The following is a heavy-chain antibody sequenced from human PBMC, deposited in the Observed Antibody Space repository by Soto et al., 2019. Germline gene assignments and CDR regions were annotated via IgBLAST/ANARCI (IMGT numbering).Heavy chain of an antibody. J-gene: IGHJ4*02. V-gene: IGHV3-15*01. CDR3: TAQFYFDASGYSFDL. Sequence: GGSLRLSCAASGFTFNNAWMGWVRQAPGQGLEWVGHMKSKSEGETTDYAAPVKGRFTISRDDSKNTVYLQMNSLTTEDTAVYYCTAQFYFDASGYSFDLWRQGTLVTVSS. CDR2: MKSKSEGETT. D-gene: IGHD3-22*01. CDR1: GFTFNNAW.